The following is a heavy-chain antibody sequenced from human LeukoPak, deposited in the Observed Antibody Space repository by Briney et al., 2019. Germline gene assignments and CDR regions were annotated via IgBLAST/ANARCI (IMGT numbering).Heavy chain of an antibody. CDR2: ISGSGGST. CDR3: AKRRGLELLYYYYMDV. D-gene: IGHD1-7*01. CDR1: GFTFSSYG. V-gene: IGHV3-23*01. Sequence: QAWGSLRLSCAASGFTFSSYGMSWVRQAPGKGLEWVSAISGSGGSTYYADSVKGRFTISRDNSKNTLYLQMNSLRAEDTAVYYCAKRRGLELLYYYYMDVWGKGTTVTVSS. J-gene: IGHJ6*03.